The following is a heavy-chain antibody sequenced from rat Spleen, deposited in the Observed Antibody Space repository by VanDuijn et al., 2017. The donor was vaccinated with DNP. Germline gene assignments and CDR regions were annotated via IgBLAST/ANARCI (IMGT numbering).Heavy chain of an antibody. D-gene: IGHD4-4*01. V-gene: IGHV5S13*01. CDR3: ARWFNSGFYFDH. Sequence: EVQLVESGGGLVQPGRSLKLSCAASGFTFSNYGMAWVRQAPTKGLEWVASISTGGGNTYYRDSVKGRFTISRDNAKNTLYLQMSSLRSEDMATYYCARWFNSGFYFDHWGQGVMVTVSS. CDR1: GFTFSNYG. CDR2: ISTGGGNT. J-gene: IGHJ2*01.